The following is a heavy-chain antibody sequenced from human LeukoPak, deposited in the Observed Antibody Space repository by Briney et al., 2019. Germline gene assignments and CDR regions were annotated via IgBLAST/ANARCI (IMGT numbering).Heavy chain of an antibody. CDR3: ARISRWGPY. CDR1: GVSINNTLFN. CDR2: VYYDASN. J-gene: IGHJ4*02. D-gene: IGHD3-16*01. Sequence: SETLSLTCTVSGVSINNTLFNWGWLRQPQGKGLEWIVTVYYDASNYSSPSLKSRVATSVDTSKNQFSLRLSSVAAADTAVYYCARISRWGPYWGQGIRVTVSS. V-gene: IGHV4-39*07.